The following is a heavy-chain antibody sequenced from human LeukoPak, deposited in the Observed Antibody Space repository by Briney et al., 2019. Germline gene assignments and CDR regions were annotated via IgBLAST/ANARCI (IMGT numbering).Heavy chain of an antibody. CDR3: AKDPPGTTYYYGMDV. Sequence: GGSLRLSCAAPGFTFSSYAMSWVRQAPGKGLEWVSAISGSGGSTYYADSVKGRFTISRDNSKNTLYLQMNSLRAEDTAVYYCAKDPPGTTYYYGMDVWGQGTTVTVSS. CDR2: ISGSGGST. J-gene: IGHJ6*02. D-gene: IGHD1-7*01. V-gene: IGHV3-23*01. CDR1: GFTFSSYA.